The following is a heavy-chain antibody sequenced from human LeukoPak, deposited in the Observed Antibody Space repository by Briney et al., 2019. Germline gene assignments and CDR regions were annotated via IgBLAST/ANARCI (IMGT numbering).Heavy chain of an antibody. CDR3: ARDRAVVTRSLCAFDI. V-gene: IGHV4-4*02. CDR1: GGSISSSNW. CDR2: IYYSGST. J-gene: IGHJ3*02. D-gene: IGHD4-23*01. Sequence: PSETLSLTCAISGGSISSSNWWTWVRQPPGKGLEWIGSIYYSGSTYYNPSLKSRVTISVDTSKNQFSLKLSSVTAADTAVYYCARDRAVVTRSLCAFDIWGQGTMVTVSS.